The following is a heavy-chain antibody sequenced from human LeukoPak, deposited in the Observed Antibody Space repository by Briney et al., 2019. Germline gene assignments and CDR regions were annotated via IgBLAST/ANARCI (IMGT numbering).Heavy chain of an antibody. J-gene: IGHJ5*02. CDR3: AKLGDLFDP. Sequence: PGGSLRLSCAASGLTFSRYWMSWIRQAPGKGLEWVANIKQDGSEKYYVESVKGRFTISKDNAKQSLYLQMNGLRVDDTAVYYCAKLGDLFDPWGQGTLVTVSS. CDR2: IKQDGSEK. CDR1: GLTFSRYW. D-gene: IGHD2-21*01. V-gene: IGHV3-7*01.